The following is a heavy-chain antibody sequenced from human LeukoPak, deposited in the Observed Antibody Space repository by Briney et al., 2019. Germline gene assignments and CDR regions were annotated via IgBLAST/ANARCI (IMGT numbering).Heavy chain of an antibody. CDR1: GFTFDDYG. V-gene: IGHV3-20*04. CDR2: INWNGGST. Sequence: GGSLRLSCAASGFTFDDYGMSWVRQAPGKGLEWVSGINWNGGSTGYADSVKGRFTISRDNAKNSLYLQMNSLRAEDTALYYCAREEREYSSSWFADYWGQGTLVTVSS. D-gene: IGHD6-6*01. CDR3: AREEREYSSSWFADY. J-gene: IGHJ4*02.